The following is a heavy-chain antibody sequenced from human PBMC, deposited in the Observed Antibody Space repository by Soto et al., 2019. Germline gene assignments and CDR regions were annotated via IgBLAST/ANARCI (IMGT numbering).Heavy chain of an antibody. CDR1: GGSISSSSYY. V-gene: IGHV4-39*01. D-gene: IGHD3-3*01. Sequence: SETLSLTCTVSGGSISSSSYYWGWIRQPPGKGLEWIGSIYYSGSTYYNPSLKSRVTISVDTSKNQFSLKLSSVTAADTAVDYCARHLARGRRITIFDLHEGWDYYYYYMDVWGKGTTVTVSS. CDR2: IYYSGST. J-gene: IGHJ6*03. CDR3: ARHLARGRRITIFDLHEGWDYYYYYMDV.